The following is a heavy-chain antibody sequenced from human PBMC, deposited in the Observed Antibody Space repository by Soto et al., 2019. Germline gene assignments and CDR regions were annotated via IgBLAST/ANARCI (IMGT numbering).Heavy chain of an antibody. Sequence: GGSLRLAGAASGFIFENYAMIWVRQAPGKGLEWVATVRGNSYGAYYADSVRGRFIISRDNSKNTMSLQLSSLRDDDTAIYYCAKGKSENGVDWRDPWGPGTLVTVCS. J-gene: IGHJ5*02. CDR2: VRGNSYGA. CDR1: GFIFENYA. V-gene: IGHV3-23*01. D-gene: IGHD2-8*01. CDR3: AKGKSENGVDWRDP.